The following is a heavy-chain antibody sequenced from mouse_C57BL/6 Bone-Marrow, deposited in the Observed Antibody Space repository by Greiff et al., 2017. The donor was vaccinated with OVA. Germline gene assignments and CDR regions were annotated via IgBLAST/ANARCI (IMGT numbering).Heavy chain of an antibody. CDR1: GFTFTSYW. CDR3: ARESLLRNWYFDV. CDR2: IDPSDSYP. V-gene: IGHV1-50*01. Sequence: VQLQQPGAELVKPGASVKLSCKASGFTFTSYWMQWVKQRPGQGLEWIGEIDPSDSYPNYNQKFKGKATLTVDTSSSTAYMQLSSLTSEDSAVYYCARESLLRNWYFDVWGTGTTVTVSS. D-gene: IGHD1-1*01. J-gene: IGHJ1*03.